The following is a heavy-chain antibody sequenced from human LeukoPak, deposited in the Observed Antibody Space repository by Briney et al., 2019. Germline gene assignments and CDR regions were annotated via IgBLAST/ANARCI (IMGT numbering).Heavy chain of an antibody. D-gene: IGHD6-13*01. Sequence: SQTLSLTCTVSGGSISSGSYYWSWIRQPAGKGLEWIGRIYTSGSTNYNPSLKSRVTISVDTSKNQFSLKLSSVTAADTAVYYCAREGAAAGCLFDPWGQGTLVTVSS. CDR3: AREGAAAGCLFDP. CDR2: IYTSGST. CDR1: GGSISSGSYY. J-gene: IGHJ5*02. V-gene: IGHV4-61*02.